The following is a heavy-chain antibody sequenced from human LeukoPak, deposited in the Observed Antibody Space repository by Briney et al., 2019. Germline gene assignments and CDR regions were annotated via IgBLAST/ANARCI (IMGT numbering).Heavy chain of an antibody. CDR3: AILTGYSSSWYDY. V-gene: IGHV3-23*01. Sequence: GGSLRLSCAASGFTFSNFWMHWVRQAPGKGLEWVSAISGSGGSTYYADSVKGRFTISRDNSKNTLYLQMNSLRAEDTAVYYCAILTGYSSSWYDYWGQGTLVTVSS. CDR1: GFTFSNFW. J-gene: IGHJ4*02. CDR2: ISGSGGST. D-gene: IGHD6-13*01.